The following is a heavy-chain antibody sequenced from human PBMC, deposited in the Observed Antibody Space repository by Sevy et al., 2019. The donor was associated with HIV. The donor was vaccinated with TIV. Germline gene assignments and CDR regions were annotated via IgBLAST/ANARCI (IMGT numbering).Heavy chain of an antibody. CDR1: GFAFHEYS. CDR2: LSFGCGKI. Sequence: GEPLKISCAASGFAFHEYSMSWIRQAPGKGLEWVATLSFGCGKINYADSVKGRFTISRDNSKNSFYLQMDNLRVEDTALYYCAREGCSRPHDYWGQGTRVTVSS. D-gene: IGHD2-8*01. CDR3: AREGCSRPHDY. V-gene: IGHV3-23*01. J-gene: IGHJ4*02.